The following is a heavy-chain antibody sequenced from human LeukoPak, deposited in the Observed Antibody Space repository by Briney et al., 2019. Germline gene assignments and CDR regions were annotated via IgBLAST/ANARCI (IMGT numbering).Heavy chain of an antibody. CDR2: ISGSGGST. CDR3: AKGGAQLLFYCYMDV. Sequence: HPGGSLRLSSAASGFTFSSYAMSWVRQAPGKGLEWVSAISGSGGSTYYADSVKGRFTISRDNSKNTLYLQMNSLRAEDTAVYYCAKGGAQLLFYCYMDVWGKGTTVTVSS. V-gene: IGHV3-23*01. J-gene: IGHJ6*03. CDR1: GFTFSSYA. D-gene: IGHD2-2*01.